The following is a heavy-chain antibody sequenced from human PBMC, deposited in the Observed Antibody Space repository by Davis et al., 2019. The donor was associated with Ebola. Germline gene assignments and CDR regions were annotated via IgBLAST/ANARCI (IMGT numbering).Heavy chain of an antibody. J-gene: IGHJ6*02. CDR2: IYTSGCT. Sequence: PSETLSLTCTVSGGSISSCYWSWIRQPAGKGLEWIGRIYTSGCTNYNPSLKSRVTMSVDTSKNQFSLKLSSVTAADTAVYYCARDNGGYYYGSGSYYSYYYGMDVWGQGTTVTVSS. CDR3: ARDNGGYYYGSGSYYSYYYGMDV. D-gene: IGHD3-10*01. CDR1: GGSISSCY. V-gene: IGHV4-4*07.